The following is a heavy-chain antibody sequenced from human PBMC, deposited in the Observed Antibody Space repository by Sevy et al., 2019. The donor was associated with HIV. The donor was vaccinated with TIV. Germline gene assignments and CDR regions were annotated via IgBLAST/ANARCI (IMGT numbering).Heavy chain of an antibody. CDR2: ISSGSTYT. V-gene: IGHV3-11*06. CDR3: ARDGGCSSTSCLLYFDS. D-gene: IGHD2-2*01. J-gene: IGHJ4*02. CDR1: GFTFSDYY. Sequence: GGSLRLSCVASGFTFSDYYMSWIRQAPGKGLEWVSDISSGSTYTKYADSVKGRFTISRDNAKNSLYLQMNSLRVDDTAVYFCARDGGCSSTSCLLYFDSWGQGALVTVSS.